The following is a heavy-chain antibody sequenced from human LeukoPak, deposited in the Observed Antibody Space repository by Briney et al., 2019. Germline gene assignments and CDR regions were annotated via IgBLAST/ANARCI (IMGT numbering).Heavy chain of an antibody. CDR3: VRDIGIAAVGKIYYFDY. V-gene: IGHV1-18*01. Sequence: ASVNVSCKACVYTLPSYGISWVRQAPGQGLEGMGWISAYNGNTNYAHKLQGRVTMPTDTPTRTHYIELRSLRSGDTAVYYCVRDIGIAAVGKIYYFDYSGQGTLVTASS. CDR1: VYTLPSYG. D-gene: IGHD6-13*01. J-gene: IGHJ4*02. CDR2: ISAYNGNT.